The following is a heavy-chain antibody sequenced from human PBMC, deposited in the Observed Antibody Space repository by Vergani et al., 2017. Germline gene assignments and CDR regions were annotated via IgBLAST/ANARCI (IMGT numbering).Heavy chain of an antibody. J-gene: IGHJ6*02. CDR2: ISSSSSYI. V-gene: IGHV3-21*01. D-gene: IGHD3-3*01. CDR3: ARDSYYDFWSGPYGMDV. Sequence: VQLVQSGAEVKKPGGSLRLSCAASGFTFSSYSMNWVRQAPGKGLEWVSSISSSSSYIYYADSVKGRFTISRDNAKNSLYLQMNSLRAEDTAVYYCARDSYYDFWSGPYGMDVWGQGTTVTVSS. CDR1: GFTFSSYS.